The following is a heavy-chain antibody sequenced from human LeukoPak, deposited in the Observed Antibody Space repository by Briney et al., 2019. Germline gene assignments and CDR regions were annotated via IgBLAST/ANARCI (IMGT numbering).Heavy chain of an antibody. CDR1: GYTFTTDA. CDR2: INTNTGNP. Sequence: ASVKVSCKASGYTFTTDAMNWVRQAPGQGLEWMGWINTNTGNPTYAQGFTGRFVFSLDTSVTTAYLQISSLKAEDTAVYYCARSTTVTTFVDYYYYMDVWGKGTTVTVSS. CDR3: ARSTTVTTFVDYYYYMDV. D-gene: IGHD4-11*01. V-gene: IGHV7-4-1*02. J-gene: IGHJ6*03.